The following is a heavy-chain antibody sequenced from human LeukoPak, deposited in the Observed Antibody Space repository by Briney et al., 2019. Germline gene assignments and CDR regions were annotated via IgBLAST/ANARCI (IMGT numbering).Heavy chain of an antibody. CDR3: ARDVITMISRYFDY. CDR1: GFTFSSYA. V-gene: IGHV3-30-3*01. Sequence: PGRSLRLSCAASGFTFSSYAMHWVRQAPGKGLEWVAVISYDGSNKYYADSVKGRFTISRDNSKNTLYLQMNSLRAEDTAVYYCARDVITMISRYFDYWGQGTLVTVSS. CDR2: ISYDGSNK. D-gene: IGHD3-22*01. J-gene: IGHJ4*02.